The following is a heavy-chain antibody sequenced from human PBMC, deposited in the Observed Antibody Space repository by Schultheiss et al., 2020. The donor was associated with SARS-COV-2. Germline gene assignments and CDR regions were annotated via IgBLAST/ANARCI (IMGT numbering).Heavy chain of an antibody. J-gene: IGHJ5*02. V-gene: IGHV3-23*01. CDR1: GFTFSSYA. CDR2: ISGSGGST. Sequence: GGSLRLSCAASGFTFSSYAMSWVRQAPGKGLEWVSTISGSGGSTYYADSVKGRFTISRDNSKNTLYLQMNSLRAEDTAVYYCAKVSTVVVISWFDPWGQGTLVTVSS. CDR3: AKVSTVVVISWFDP. D-gene: IGHD3-22*01.